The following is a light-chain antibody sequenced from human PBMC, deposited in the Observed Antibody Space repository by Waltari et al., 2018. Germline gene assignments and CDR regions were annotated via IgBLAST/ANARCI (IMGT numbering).Light chain of an antibody. J-gene: IGLJ2*01. V-gene: IGLV1-51*01. Sequence: QSVLTQPPSVSAAPGQKVTISCSGTGSNIGNNFVSWYQQLPGTAPKLLIYDNNKRPSGIPDRFYGSKSGTSATLGITGLQTGDEADYYCGTWDTDLSVVFGGGTKLTVL. CDR2: DNN. CDR3: GTWDTDLSVV. CDR1: GSNIGNNF.